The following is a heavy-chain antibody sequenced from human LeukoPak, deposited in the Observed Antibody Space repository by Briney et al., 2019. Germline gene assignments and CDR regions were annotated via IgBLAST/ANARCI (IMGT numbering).Heavy chain of an antibody. CDR1: GGSISSGRYY. Sequence: PSQTLSLTCNVSGGSISSGRYYWSWIRQPAGKGLEWIGRIYTRGSTNYNPSLKSRVTISVDTSKNQFSLKLSSVTAADTAVYYCARPIARLHYYDSSGYPPSYAFDIWGQGTMVTVSS. CDR2: IYTRGST. V-gene: IGHV4-61*02. J-gene: IGHJ3*02. D-gene: IGHD3-22*01. CDR3: ARPIARLHYYDSSGYPPSYAFDI.